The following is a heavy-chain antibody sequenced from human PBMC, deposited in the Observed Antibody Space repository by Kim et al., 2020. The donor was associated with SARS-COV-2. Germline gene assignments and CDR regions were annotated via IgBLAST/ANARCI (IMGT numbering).Heavy chain of an antibody. CDR3: ARDYYGDYALDS. V-gene: IGHV3-48*02. J-gene: IGHJ1*01. D-gene: IGHD4-17*01. Sequence: YADSVQGRFTISRDNAKSSLFLQMNTLRDEDSAIYYCARDYYGDYALDSWGQGTLITVSS.